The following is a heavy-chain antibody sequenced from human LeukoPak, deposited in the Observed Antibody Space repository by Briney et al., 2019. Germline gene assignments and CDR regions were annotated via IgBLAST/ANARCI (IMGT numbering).Heavy chain of an antibody. D-gene: IGHD2-15*01. CDR1: GFIVNNNY. V-gene: IGHV3-7*01. CDR2: INENGREK. Sequence: PGGSLRLSCVVSGFIVNNNYINWVRQAPGKGLEWVANINENGREKFYGASVKGRFTISRDDAKNSVDLQMNSLRVEDTAVYYCARSLWPEDYWGQGTLVTVSS. CDR3: ARSLWPEDY. J-gene: IGHJ4*02.